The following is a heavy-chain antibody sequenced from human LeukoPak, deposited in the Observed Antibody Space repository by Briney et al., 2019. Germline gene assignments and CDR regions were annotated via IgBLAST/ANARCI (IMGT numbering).Heavy chain of an antibody. CDR2: IYYSGST. D-gene: IGHD3-10*01. Sequence: SETLSLTCTVSGGSISSYYWSWIRQPPGRGLEWIGSIYYSGSTSYNPSLKSRVTISIDTSKNQFSLKLSSVTAADTAVYYCARDIGGSGTYSFDYWGQGTLVTVSS. V-gene: IGHV4-59*01. CDR3: ARDIGGSGTYSFDY. CDR1: GGSISSYY. J-gene: IGHJ4*02.